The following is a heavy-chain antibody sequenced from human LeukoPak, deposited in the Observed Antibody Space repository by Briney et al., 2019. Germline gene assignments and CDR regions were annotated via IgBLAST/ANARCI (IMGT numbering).Heavy chain of an antibody. CDR3: ARARSVGAATGFDY. CDR2: ISDDGRHK. CDR1: GFTFSSYA. J-gene: IGHJ4*02. Sequence: SGTSLRLSCAASGFTFSSYALHWVRQAPGKGLEWVAVISDDGRHKYYAESVEGRFTISRDNSNNMLYLQMNSLRPDDTAVCYCARARSVGAATGFDYWGQGTLVSLSS. V-gene: IGHV3-30*04. D-gene: IGHD2-15*01.